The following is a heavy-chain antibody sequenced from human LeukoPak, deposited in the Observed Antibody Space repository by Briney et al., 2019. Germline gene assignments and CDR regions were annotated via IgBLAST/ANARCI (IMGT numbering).Heavy chain of an antibody. Sequence: PSETLSLTCAVYGGSFSGYYCSWIRQPPGKGLEWIGEISHRGSTNYNPSLKSRVTISVDTSKNQFSLKLSSVNDADTAVYYCARGLRQLVRSWHYWGQGTLVTVSS. V-gene: IGHV4-34*01. CDR1: GGSFSGYY. J-gene: IGHJ4*02. CDR2: ISHRGST. CDR3: ARGLRQLVRSWHY. D-gene: IGHD6-6*01.